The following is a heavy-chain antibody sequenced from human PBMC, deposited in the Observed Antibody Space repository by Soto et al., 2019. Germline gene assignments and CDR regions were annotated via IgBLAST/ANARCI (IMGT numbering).Heavy chain of an antibody. CDR2: IIIAGGGT. J-gene: IGHJ4*02. CDR1: GFSFTNSA. CDR3: ASVPPVDLP. D-gene: IGHD5-12*01. Sequence: SVKVSCKASGFSFTNSAVQWVRQARGQHLEWIGYIIIAGGGTKYAQNLQGRITITRDMSTSTAYMELSSLRSEDTAVYYCASVPPVDLPWGQGTLVTVSS. V-gene: IGHV1-58*01.